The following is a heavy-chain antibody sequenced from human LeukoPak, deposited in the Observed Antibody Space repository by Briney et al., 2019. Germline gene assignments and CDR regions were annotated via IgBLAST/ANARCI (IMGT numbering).Heavy chain of an antibody. Sequence: GRSLTLSCAVSGFSFSYYAMHWLRQAPGKGLEWVAVISYDGSITFYADSVKGRFTISRDSSKNTLSLQMNSLRAEDTAVYYYAKGLWDILVVPDAPFDYWGQGTLVTVSS. V-gene: IGHV3-30*04. J-gene: IGHJ4*02. CDR2: ISYDGSIT. CDR1: GFSFSYYA. CDR3: AKGLWDILVVPDAPFDY. D-gene: IGHD2-2*01.